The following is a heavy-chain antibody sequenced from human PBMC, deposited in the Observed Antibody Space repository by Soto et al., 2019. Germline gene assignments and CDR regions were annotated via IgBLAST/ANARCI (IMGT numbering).Heavy chain of an antibody. J-gene: IGHJ3*02. V-gene: IGHV4-59*01. CDR3: ARNLIWFGENALDT. Sequence: WETLSLTCTVSGGSIRDDYWSWIRRSPGKGPEWIGFVHYTGSTKYNPPLKSRVTISADTPKNQFSLKMSSVTAADTAIYYCARNLIWFGENALDTWGPGTMVNVSS. CDR2: VHYTGST. D-gene: IGHD3-10*01. CDR1: GGSIRDDY.